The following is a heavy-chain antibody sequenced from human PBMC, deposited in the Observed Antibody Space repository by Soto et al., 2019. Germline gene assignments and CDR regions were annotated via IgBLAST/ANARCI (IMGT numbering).Heavy chain of an antibody. V-gene: IGHV3-23*01. CDR3: ARGYCRSTSCFIPGYYYYYGREG. Sequence: PAWSLRLSCTVSRFTLYLYDMTCVRPAPGKGLDWVSGISGSGDNTYYEDSVKVRFTISRDNSKNTLYLQMNSLRAEDTAVYYCARGYCRSTSCFIPGYYYYYGREGWGQGTTVT. J-gene: IGHJ6*02. CDR2: ISGSGDNT. CDR1: RFTLYLYD. D-gene: IGHD2-2*01.